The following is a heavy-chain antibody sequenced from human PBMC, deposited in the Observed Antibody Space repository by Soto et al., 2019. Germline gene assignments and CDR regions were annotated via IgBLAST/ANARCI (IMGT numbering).Heavy chain of an antibody. CDR1: GFTFSSYG. CDR2: IWYDGSNK. V-gene: IGHV3-33*01. D-gene: IGHD6-13*01. Sequence: GGSLRLSCAASGFTFSSYGMHWVRQAPGKGLEWVAVIWYDGSNKYYADSVKGRFTISRDNSKNTLYLQMNSLRAEDTAVYYCARESIAAAFDYWGQGTLVTVS. J-gene: IGHJ4*02. CDR3: ARESIAAAFDY.